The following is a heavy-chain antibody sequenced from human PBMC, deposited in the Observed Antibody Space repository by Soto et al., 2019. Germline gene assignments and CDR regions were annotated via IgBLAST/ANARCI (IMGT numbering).Heavy chain of an antibody. CDR3: AKASYDILTGYSPDY. CDR1: GFTFSSYA. Sequence: GGSLRLSCAASGFTFSSYAMSWVRQAAGKGLEWVSTISGSGAKAYFADSVKGRFTISRDNSKNTLYLQMDSLRAEDTAVYYCAKASYDILTGYSPDYWGQGTLVTVSS. V-gene: IGHV3-23*01. D-gene: IGHD3-9*01. CDR2: ISGSGAKA. J-gene: IGHJ4*02.